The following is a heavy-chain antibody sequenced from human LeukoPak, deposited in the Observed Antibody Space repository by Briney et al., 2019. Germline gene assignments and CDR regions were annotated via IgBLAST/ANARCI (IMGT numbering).Heavy chain of an antibody. D-gene: IGHD2-15*01. CDR3: ARVADSPT. J-gene: IGHJ4*02. CDR2: ISSGSDFI. CDR1: GFSSYS. V-gene: IGHV3-21*06. Sequence: GGSLRLSCAASGFSSYSLNWVRQAPGKGLEWVSSISSGSDFIYYADSVKGRFTISRDNAKNTVYLQMNSLRAEDTAVYYCARVADSPTWGQGTLVTVSS.